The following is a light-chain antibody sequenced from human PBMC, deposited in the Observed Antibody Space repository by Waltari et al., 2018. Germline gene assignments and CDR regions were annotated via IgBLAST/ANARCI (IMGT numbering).Light chain of an antibody. CDR3: CSYTTASTVV. V-gene: IGLV2-14*01. CDR2: EVS. J-gene: IGLJ2*01. CDR1: SGDLGAYKY. Sequence: QSALTQPASVSGSPGQSITISSTGTSGDLGAYKYVSWYQNHPDTAPKLIIYEVSNRPSGVSNRFSGSKSGNTASLTISGLQTEDESHYYCCSYTTASTVVFGGGTKVTVL.